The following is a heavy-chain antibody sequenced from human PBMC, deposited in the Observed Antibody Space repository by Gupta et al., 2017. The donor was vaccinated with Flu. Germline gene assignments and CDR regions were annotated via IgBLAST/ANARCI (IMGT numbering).Heavy chain of an antibody. J-gene: IGHJ3*02. CDR2: TRNKANSYTT. CDR3: AREGADSSGYVDAFDI. V-gene: IGHV3-72*01. CDR1: GFTFSDHY. D-gene: IGHD3-22*01. Sequence: EVQLVESGGGLVQPGGSLRLSCAASGFTFSDHYMDWVRQAPGKGLEWVGRTRNKANSYTTEYAASVKGRFTISRDDSKNSLYLQMNSLKTEDTAAYYCAREGADSSGYVDAFDIWGQGTMVTVSS.